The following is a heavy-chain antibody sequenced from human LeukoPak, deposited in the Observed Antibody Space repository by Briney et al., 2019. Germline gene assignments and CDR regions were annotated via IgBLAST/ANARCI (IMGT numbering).Heavy chain of an antibody. Sequence: GRSLRLSCAASGFSFSGYGMHWVRQAPGKGLDWVAVIWYDGSNKNYADSLKGRFTISRDNSKNTLYLQLNSLRAEDTAVYYCARGSSSWYYFDYWGQGTLVTVSS. V-gene: IGHV3-33*01. CDR2: IWYDGSNK. D-gene: IGHD6-13*01. CDR3: ARGSSSWYYFDY. CDR1: GFSFSGYG. J-gene: IGHJ4*02.